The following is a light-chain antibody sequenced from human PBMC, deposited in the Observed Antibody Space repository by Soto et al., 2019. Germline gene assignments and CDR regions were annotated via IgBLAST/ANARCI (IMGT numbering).Light chain of an antibody. CDR1: RSDDGGYNY. V-gene: IGLV2-11*01. CDR3: CSYAGRYTWV. CDR2: EVS. Sequence: QSVLTQPRSVSGSLGQSVTISCAGTRSDDGGYNYVSWYQQPPGTAPKLMIYEVSKRPSGVPDRFSGSKSGNTASLTISGLQAEDEGDYYCCSYAGRYTWVFGTGTKVTVL. J-gene: IGLJ1*01.